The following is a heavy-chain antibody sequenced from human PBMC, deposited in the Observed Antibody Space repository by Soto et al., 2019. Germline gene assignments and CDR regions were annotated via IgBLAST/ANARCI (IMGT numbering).Heavy chain of an antibody. V-gene: IGHV1-69*01. CDR2: IIPYYNTL. J-gene: IGHJ4*02. CDR3: ASGASRWYPYFFDS. Sequence: QAQVVQSWAEVRKPGSSVKLSCKASEGTFNSYAIAWVRQAPGQGLEWMGGIIPYYNTLNYAQKFQDRVTITADDSTNTVYMELSSLRSDDTAVYFCASGASRWYPYFFDSWAQGTLVTVSS. D-gene: IGHD6-13*01. CDR1: EGTFNSYA.